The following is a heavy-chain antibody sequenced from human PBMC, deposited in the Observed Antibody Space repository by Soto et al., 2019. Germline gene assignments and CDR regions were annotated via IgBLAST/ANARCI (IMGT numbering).Heavy chain of an antibody. D-gene: IGHD2-2*01. V-gene: IGHV5-51*01. CDR2: IYPGDYDT. CDR3: VRRGSTSWFFVS. Sequence: PVASLKISCHGSGYTFTSSWIGWVRQGPWRGVEGMGIIYPGDYDTRYSPSFQGQVTISADKSNTTAYLQWSSLKGSETDIYFCVRRGSTSWFFVSWGKGNLVTVS. J-gene: IGHJ5*02. CDR1: GYTFTSSW.